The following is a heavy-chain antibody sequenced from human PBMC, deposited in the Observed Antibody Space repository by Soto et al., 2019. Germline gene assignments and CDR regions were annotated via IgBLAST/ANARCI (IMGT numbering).Heavy chain of an antibody. V-gene: IGHV3-11*06. D-gene: IGHD2-2*02. Sequence: GGSLRLSCAASGFTFSYYYMSWIRQAPGKGLEWVSYISSSSSYTNYADSVKGRFTISRDNAKNSLYLQMNSLRAEDTAVYYCARVTDIVVVPAAIREAWFDPWGQGTLVTVSS. J-gene: IGHJ5*02. CDR2: ISSSSSYT. CDR3: ARVTDIVVVPAAIREAWFDP. CDR1: GFTFSYYY.